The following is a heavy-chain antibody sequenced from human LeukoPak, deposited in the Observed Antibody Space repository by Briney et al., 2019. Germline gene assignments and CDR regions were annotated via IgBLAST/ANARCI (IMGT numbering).Heavy chain of an antibody. CDR3: ARIKHYYDGNAFDI. Sequence: PSETLSLTCTVSGGSISSYYWSWIRQPPGKGLEWIGYIYYSGSTNYNPSLKSRVTISVDTSKNQFSLKLSPVTAADTAVYYCARIKHYYDGNAFDIWGQGTMVTVSS. CDR2: IYYSGST. J-gene: IGHJ3*02. D-gene: IGHD3-22*01. CDR1: GGSISSYY. V-gene: IGHV4-59*01.